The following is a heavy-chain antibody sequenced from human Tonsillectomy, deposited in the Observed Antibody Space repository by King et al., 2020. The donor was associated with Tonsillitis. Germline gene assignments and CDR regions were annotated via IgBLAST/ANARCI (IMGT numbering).Heavy chain of an antibody. CDR1: GFTFSSYT. Sequence: VQLVESGGGLVKPGGSLRLSCAASGFTFSSYTMHWVRQAPGKGLEWVSSISSSSSYIYYADSIKGRFTISRDNAQNSLYLQVNSLRADDAAVYYCAVVDCAFTGSSPEPDLDYWGQGTAVTVAS. CDR3: AVVDCAFTGSSPEPDLDY. J-gene: IGHJ4*02. V-gene: IGHV3-21*01. CDR2: ISSSSSYI. D-gene: IGHD3-16*01.